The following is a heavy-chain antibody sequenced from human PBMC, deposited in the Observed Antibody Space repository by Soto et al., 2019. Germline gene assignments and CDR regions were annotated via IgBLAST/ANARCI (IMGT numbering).Heavy chain of an antibody. V-gene: IGHV3-23*01. Sequence: PGGSLRLSCAASGFTFSSYAMSWVRQAPGKGLEWVSAISGSGGSTYYADSVKGRFTISRDNSKNTLYLQMNSLRAEDTAVYYCAKDVDFWSGYYANYFDYWGQGTLVTVSS. CDR2: ISGSGGST. J-gene: IGHJ4*02. CDR3: AKDVDFWSGYYANYFDY. CDR1: GFTFSSYA. D-gene: IGHD3-3*01.